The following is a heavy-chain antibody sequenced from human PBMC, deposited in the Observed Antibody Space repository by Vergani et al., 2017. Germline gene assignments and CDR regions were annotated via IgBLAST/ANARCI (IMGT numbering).Heavy chain of an antibody. CDR1: VGSLNDNSYF. J-gene: IGHJ6*02. D-gene: IGHD6-19*01. Sequence: QVQLQESGPGLVKPSETLSLTCSVFVGSLNDNSYFWGWIRQPPGKGLEWIGSFYFSGSSYYNPSLKSRVTFSMDTSKSQFSLKFNSVTATDTAVYYCARIHSSGWYKGIMDVWGRGTTVTVSS. V-gene: IGHV4-39*01. CDR2: FYFSGSS. CDR3: ARIHSSGWYKGIMDV.